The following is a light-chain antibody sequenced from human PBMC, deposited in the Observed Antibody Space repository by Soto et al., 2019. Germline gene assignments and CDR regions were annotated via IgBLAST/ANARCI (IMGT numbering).Light chain of an antibody. CDR1: SSNIGSNT. J-gene: IGLJ2*01. CDR3: AAWDDSLNGVL. CDR2: SNS. V-gene: IGLV1-44*01. Sequence: QSVLTQPPSASGTPGQRVTISCSGSSSNIGSNTVNWYQQFPGTAPKLLIYSNSQRPSGVPDRFSGSKSGTSASLAISGLQSEDEADYYCAAWDDSLNGVLIGGGTKLTVL.